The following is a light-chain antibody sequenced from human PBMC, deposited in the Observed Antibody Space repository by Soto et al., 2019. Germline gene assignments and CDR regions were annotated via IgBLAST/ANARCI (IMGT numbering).Light chain of an antibody. CDR3: QQYTSWPPLT. CDR2: GAS. CDR1: LTVSSN. V-gene: IGKV3-15*01. Sequence: IVMTQSPATLSVSPGETATLSCRASLTVSSNLAWYQQKPGQAPRPLIYGASTRATGIPARFSGSGSGTDFTLTISSLQSEDFAVYYCQQYTSWPPLTFGGGTKVEIK. J-gene: IGKJ4*01.